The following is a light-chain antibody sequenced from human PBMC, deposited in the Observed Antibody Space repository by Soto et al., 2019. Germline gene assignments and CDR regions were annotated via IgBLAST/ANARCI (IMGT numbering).Light chain of an antibody. CDR2: AAS. CDR1: QTISSW. J-gene: IGKJ5*01. Sequence: DIQMTQSPSTLYGSVGDRFTISFRASQTISSWLAWYQQKPGKAPKLLIYAASSLQSGVPSRFSGSGSGTDFTLTISSLQPEDFATYYCQQSYSTPHTFGQGTRLEIK. CDR3: QQSYSTPHT. V-gene: IGKV1-39*01.